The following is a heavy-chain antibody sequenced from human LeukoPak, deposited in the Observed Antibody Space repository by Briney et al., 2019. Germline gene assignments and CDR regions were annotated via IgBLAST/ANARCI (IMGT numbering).Heavy chain of an antibody. CDR1: GFTFSRYW. D-gene: IGHD6-19*01. J-gene: IGHJ5*02. Sequence: GGSLRLSCAASGFTFSRYWMHWVRQAPGKGLVWVSRMNSDGSDTNYADSVKGRFTISRDNAKNSLYLQMNSLRAEDTAVYYCARGVFYSSDYSNCFDPWGQGTLVTVSS. V-gene: IGHV3-74*01. CDR3: ARGVFYSSDYSNCFDP. CDR2: MNSDGSDT.